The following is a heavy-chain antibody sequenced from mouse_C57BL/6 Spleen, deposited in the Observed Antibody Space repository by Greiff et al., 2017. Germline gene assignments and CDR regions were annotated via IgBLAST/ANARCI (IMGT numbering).Heavy chain of an antibody. J-gene: IGHJ1*03. Sequence: EVMLVESGGGLVKPGGSLKLSCAASGFTFSSYAMSWVRQTPEKRLAWVATIRVGGSYTYYPDNVKGRFTIARDNAKNNLYLQMSHLKSEDTAMYYCARDGVVADWYFDVWGTGTTVTVSS. CDR3: ARDGVVADWYFDV. D-gene: IGHD1-1*01. V-gene: IGHV5-4*01. CDR1: GFTFSSYA. CDR2: IRVGGSYT.